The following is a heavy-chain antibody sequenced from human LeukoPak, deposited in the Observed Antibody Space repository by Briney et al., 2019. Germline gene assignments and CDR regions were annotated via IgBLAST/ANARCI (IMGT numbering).Heavy chain of an antibody. CDR3: VRARAYYYDSSGYYPIDY. CDR1: GYTFTSYG. J-gene: IGHJ4*02. V-gene: IGHV1-18*01. D-gene: IGHD3-22*01. CDR2: ISAYNGNT. Sequence: ASVKVSCKASGYTFTSYGISWVRQAPGQGLEWMGWISAYNGNTNYAQKLQGRVTMTTDTSTSTAYMELRSLRSDDTAVYYCVRARAYYYDSSGYYPIDYWGQGTLVTVSS.